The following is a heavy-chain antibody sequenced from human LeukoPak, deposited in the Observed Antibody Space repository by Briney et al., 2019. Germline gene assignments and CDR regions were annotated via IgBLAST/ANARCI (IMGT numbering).Heavy chain of an antibody. Sequence: PSETLSLTCTVSGGFVGIGSYYWTWIRQPAGKGLEWIGRIYTSGITNYNPSLKSRVTISVDTSKNQFSLKLSSVTAADTAVYYCARLKLRFLEWPEPIDYWGQGTLVTVSS. CDR2: IYTSGIT. J-gene: IGHJ4*02. D-gene: IGHD3-3*01. CDR1: GGFVGIGSYY. V-gene: IGHV4-61*10. CDR3: ARLKLRFLEWPEPIDY.